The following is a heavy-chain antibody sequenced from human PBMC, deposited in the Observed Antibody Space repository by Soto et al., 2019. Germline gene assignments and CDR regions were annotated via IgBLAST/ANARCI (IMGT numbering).Heavy chain of an antibody. CDR3: AKAILRDQLDWGMDV. Sequence: QVQLVESGGGVVQPGGSLRLSCSGSGFIFSGYGMHWVRQPPGKGLEWVAGISYDGRRKYYEDSVKGRFTDSRDNSQNTGYLEMYSLRVEDTAIYYCAKAILRDQLDWGMDVWGQGTTVTVSS. J-gene: IGHJ6*02. D-gene: IGHD3-9*01. CDR1: GFIFSGYG. CDR2: ISYDGRRK. V-gene: IGHV3-30*18.